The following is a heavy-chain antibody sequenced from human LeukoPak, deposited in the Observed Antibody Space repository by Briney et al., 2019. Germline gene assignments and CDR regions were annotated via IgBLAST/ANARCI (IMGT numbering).Heavy chain of an antibody. Sequence: PGGSLRLSCAASGFTFSNYAMSWVRQAPGKGLEWVSAISGSGGSTYYADSVKGRFTISRDNSKNTLYLQMNSLRAEDTAVYYCAKTSADWGSGFFDYWGQGTLVTVSS. CDR3: AKTSADWGSGFFDY. CDR1: GFTFSNYA. CDR2: ISGSGGST. D-gene: IGHD3-10*01. J-gene: IGHJ4*02. V-gene: IGHV3-23*01.